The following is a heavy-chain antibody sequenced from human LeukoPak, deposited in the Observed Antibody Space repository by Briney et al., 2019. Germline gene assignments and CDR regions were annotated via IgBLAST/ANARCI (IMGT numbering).Heavy chain of an antibody. D-gene: IGHD3-3*01. CDR3: AKLVPSDDFWSGYLGWFDP. CDR1: GFTFSSYA. J-gene: IGHJ5*02. CDR2: ISGSGGST. Sequence: GGSLRLSCAASGFTFSSYAMSWVRQAPGKGLEWVSAISGSGGSTYYADSVKGPFTISRDNAKNTLYLQVNSLRAEDTAVYYCAKLVPSDDFWSGYLGWFDPWGQGTLVTVSS. V-gene: IGHV3-23*01.